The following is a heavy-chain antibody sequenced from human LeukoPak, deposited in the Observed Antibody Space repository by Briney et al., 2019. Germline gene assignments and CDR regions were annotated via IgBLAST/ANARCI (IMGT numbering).Heavy chain of an antibody. CDR1: GGSISSYY. Sequence: SETLSLTCTVSGGSISSYYWSWIRQPPGKGLEWIGYVYYSGSTSYNPSLKSRVTISLDTSKNQFSLMLSSVTAADTAVYYCASQIVATIGYFDYWGQGTLVTVSS. J-gene: IGHJ4*02. CDR2: VYYSGST. D-gene: IGHD5-12*01. V-gene: IGHV4-59*12. CDR3: ASQIVATIGYFDY.